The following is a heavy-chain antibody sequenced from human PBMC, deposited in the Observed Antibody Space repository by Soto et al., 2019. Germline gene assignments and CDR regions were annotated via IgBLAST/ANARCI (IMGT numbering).Heavy chain of an antibody. CDR3: AKGRLEQLLFYFDY. J-gene: IGHJ4*02. D-gene: IGHD1-26*01. CDR1: GFTFISYA. Sequence: GGSLRLSCAASGFTFISYAMSWVRQAPGKGLEWVSAISGSGGSTYYADSVKGRFTISRDNSKNTLYLQMNSLRAEDTAVYYCAKGRLEQLLFYFDYWGQGTLVTVSS. V-gene: IGHV3-23*01. CDR2: ISGSGGST.